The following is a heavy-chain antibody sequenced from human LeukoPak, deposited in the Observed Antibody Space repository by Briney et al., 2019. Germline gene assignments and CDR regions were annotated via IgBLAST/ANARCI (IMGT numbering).Heavy chain of an antibody. D-gene: IGHD2-2*01. Sequence: GASVTVSCKASGGTFSSYAISWVRQAPAQGLEWMGVIIPIFGTANYAQKFQGRVTITADESTSTAYMELSSLRSEDTAVYYCARFRYCSSTSCYAFDCWSQGSLVTVSS. CDR3: ARFRYCSSTSCYAFDC. CDR1: GGTFSSYA. J-gene: IGHJ4*02. CDR2: IIPIFGTA. V-gene: IGHV1-69*13.